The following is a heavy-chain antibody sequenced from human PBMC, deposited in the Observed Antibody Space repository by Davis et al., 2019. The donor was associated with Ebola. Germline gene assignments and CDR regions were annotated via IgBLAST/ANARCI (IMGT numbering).Heavy chain of an antibody. D-gene: IGHD1-7*01. Sequence: MPSETLSLTCTVSGGSISSYYWSWIRQPPGKGLEWIGYIYYSGSTNYNPSLKSRVTISVDTSKNQFSLKLSSVTAADTAVYYCARHSNYARLDYWGQGTLVTVSS. CDR2: IYYSGST. CDR1: GGSISSYY. J-gene: IGHJ4*02. V-gene: IGHV4-59*08. CDR3: ARHSNYARLDY.